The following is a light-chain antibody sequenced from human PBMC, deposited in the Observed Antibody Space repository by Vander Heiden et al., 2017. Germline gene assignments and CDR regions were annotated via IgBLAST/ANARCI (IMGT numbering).Light chain of an antibody. CDR1: QGISIY. CDR2: DAS. CDR3: QKDNSAPWT. J-gene: IGKJ1*01. V-gene: IGKV1-27*01. Sequence: DIQMTQSPSSLSASVGDRVTIACRASQGISIYLAWYQQKPGEVPKLLIYDASTLQSGVPSRFSGSGSGTDFTLTISSLQPEDVATYYCQKDNSAPWTFGQGTKVEI.